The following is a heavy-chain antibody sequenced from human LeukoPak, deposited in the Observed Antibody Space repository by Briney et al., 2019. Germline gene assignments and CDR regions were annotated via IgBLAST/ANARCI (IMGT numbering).Heavy chain of an antibody. CDR2: ISSSSSTI. J-gene: IGHJ4*02. CDR3: ARDRHKYNYDSGGYPPY. D-gene: IGHD3-22*01. Sequence: GGSLRLSCAASGFTFSSYSMLWVRQAPGKGLEWVSHISSSSSTIYYADSVKGRFTISRDNAKNSLHLQMNTLRAEDTAVYYCARDRHKYNYDSGGYPPYWGQGTLVTVSS. V-gene: IGHV3-48*01. CDR1: GFTFSSYS.